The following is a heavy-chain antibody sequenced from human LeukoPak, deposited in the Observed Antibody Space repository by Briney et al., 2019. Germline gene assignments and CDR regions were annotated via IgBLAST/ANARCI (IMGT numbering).Heavy chain of an antibody. CDR1: GFSFSSYT. CDR2: IDSGGRKK. CDR3: ARVVSGWYELVDY. J-gene: IGHJ4*02. Sequence: GGSLRLSCAASGFSFSSYTMNWVRQAPGKGLEWVSVIDSGGRKKYAESVKGRFTISRDNAKNSLYLQMNSLRAEDTAVYYCARVVSGWYELVDYWGQGTLVTVSS. D-gene: IGHD6-19*01. V-gene: IGHV3-21*01.